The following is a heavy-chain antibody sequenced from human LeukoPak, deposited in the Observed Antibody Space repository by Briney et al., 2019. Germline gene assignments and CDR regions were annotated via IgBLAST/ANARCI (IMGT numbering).Heavy chain of an antibody. CDR1: GGSISSSSYY. CDR2: IYYSGST. Sequence: SETLSLTCAVSGGSISSSSYYWGWIRQPPGKGLEWIGSIYYSGSTYYNPSLKSRVTISVDTSKNQFSLKLSSVTAADTAVYYCARGYSNSRKFDYWGQEPWSPSPQ. V-gene: IGHV4-39*07. J-gene: IGHJ4*01. CDR3: ARGYSNSRKFDY. D-gene: IGHD6-13*01.